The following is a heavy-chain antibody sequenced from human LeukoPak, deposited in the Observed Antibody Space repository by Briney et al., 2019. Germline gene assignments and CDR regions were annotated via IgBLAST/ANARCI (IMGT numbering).Heavy chain of an antibody. Sequence: PSETLSLTCTVSGGSINNYWSWIRQPAGKGLEWIGRIYSSGSTNYNPSLKSRVSMSVDMSKNQFSLKLTSVTAADTAVYYCARGGKATVVTMWGQGILVTVSS. D-gene: IGHD4-23*01. CDR3: ARGGKATVVTM. CDR2: IYSSGST. J-gene: IGHJ4*02. CDR1: GGSINNY. V-gene: IGHV4-4*07.